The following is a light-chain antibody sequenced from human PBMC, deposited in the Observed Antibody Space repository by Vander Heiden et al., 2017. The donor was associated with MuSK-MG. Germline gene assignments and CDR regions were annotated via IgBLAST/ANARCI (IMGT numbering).Light chain of an antibody. V-gene: IGKV3-11*01. CDR2: DAS. Sequence: EVVLTQSLATLSLSPGERATLSCRASQSVGTYLAWYQQKPGQAPRLVIYDASSRATDIPARFSGSGSGTDFTLTISSLEPEDFAVYYCQQRSNWPPSITFGQGTRLEIK. J-gene: IGKJ5*01. CDR1: QSVGTY. CDR3: QQRSNWPPSIT.